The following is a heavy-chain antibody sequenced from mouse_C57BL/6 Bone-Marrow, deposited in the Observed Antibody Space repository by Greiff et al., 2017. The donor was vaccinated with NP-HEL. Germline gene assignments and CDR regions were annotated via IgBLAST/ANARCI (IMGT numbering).Heavy chain of an antibody. CDR1: GYTFTDYE. Sequence: VKLMESGAELVRPGASVTLSCKASGYTFTDYEMHWVKQTPVHGLEWIGAIDPETGGTAYNQKFKGKAILTADKSSSTAYMELRSLTSEDSAVYYYTIITGTYAMDYWGQGTSVTVSS. J-gene: IGHJ4*01. D-gene: IGHD4-1*01. V-gene: IGHV1-15*01. CDR3: TIITGTYAMDY. CDR2: IDPETGGT.